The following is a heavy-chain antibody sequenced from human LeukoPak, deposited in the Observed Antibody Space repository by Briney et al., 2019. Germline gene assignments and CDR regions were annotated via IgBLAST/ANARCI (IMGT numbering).Heavy chain of an antibody. V-gene: IGHV1-3*01. CDR1: GYTFTSYA. Sequence: GASVKVSCKASGYTFTSYAMHWVRQAPGQRLEWMGWINAGNGNTKYSQKFQGRVTITRDTSASTAYMELSSLRSEDTAVYYCARTPHDYCSSTSCYFDYWGQGTLVTVSS. J-gene: IGHJ4*02. D-gene: IGHD2-2*01. CDR2: INAGNGNT. CDR3: ARTPHDYCSSTSCYFDY.